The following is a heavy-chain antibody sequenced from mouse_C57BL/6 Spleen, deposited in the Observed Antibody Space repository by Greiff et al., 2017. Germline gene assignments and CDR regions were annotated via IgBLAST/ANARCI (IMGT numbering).Heavy chain of an antibody. CDR1: GFTFSDYG. Sequence: EVQVVESGGGLVKPGGSLKLSCAASGFTFSDYGMHWVRQAPEKGLEWVAYISSGSSTIYYADTVKGRFTISRDNAKNTLFLQMTSLRSEDTAMDDCACGGTGAMDYWGQGTSVTVSS. D-gene: IGHD2-14*01. V-gene: IGHV5-17*01. CDR3: ACGGTGAMDY. J-gene: IGHJ4*01. CDR2: ISSGSSTI.